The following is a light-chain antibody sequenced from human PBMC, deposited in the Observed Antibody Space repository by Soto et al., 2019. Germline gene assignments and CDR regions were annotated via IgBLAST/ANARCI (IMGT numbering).Light chain of an antibody. CDR1: QNLASNY. Sequence: EIVLTQSPATLSLSPGERATLSCRASQNLASNYLAWYQQKPGQPPRLLIYGTSNRASGIPDRFSGSGSGTDFTVTISRLEPEEFAVYYCQQYGSTPPGSFGRGTRLEIK. V-gene: IGKV3-20*01. J-gene: IGKJ2*03. CDR3: QQYGSTPPGS. CDR2: GTS.